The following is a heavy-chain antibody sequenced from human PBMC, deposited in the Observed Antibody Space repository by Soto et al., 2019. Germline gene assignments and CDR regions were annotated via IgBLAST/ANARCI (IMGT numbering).Heavy chain of an antibody. Sequence: PGGSLRLSCAVYGFTFSSYWMSWVRQAPGKGLEWVANIKQDGSEKYYVDSVKGRFTISRDNAKNSLYLQMNSLRAEDTAVYYCARDLAYYYDSSGYYQGYYYYGMDVWGQGTTVTVSS. CDR1: GFTFSSYW. CDR3: ARDLAYYYDSSGYYQGYYYYGMDV. CDR2: IKQDGSEK. J-gene: IGHJ6*02. V-gene: IGHV3-7*05. D-gene: IGHD3-22*01.